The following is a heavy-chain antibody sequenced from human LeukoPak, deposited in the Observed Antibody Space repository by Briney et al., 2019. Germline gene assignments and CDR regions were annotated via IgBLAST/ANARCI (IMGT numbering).Heavy chain of an antibody. CDR3: AKAGIGSSGYLNFDY. Sequence: GGSLRLSCVASGFPFSSYGMHWVRQAPGKGLEWVAVIWYDGSNKYYADSVKGRFTISRDNSKNTLYLQMNSLRAEDTAVYYCAKAGIGSSGYLNFDYWGQGTLVTVSS. D-gene: IGHD3-22*01. V-gene: IGHV3-30*02. CDR2: IWYDGSNK. CDR1: GFPFSSYG. J-gene: IGHJ4*02.